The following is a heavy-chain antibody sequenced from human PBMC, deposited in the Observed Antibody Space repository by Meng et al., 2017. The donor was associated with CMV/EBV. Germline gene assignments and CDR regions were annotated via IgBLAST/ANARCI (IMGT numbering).Heavy chain of an antibody. CDR2: INSDGSST. Sequence: GGSLRLSCAVSGFAFTTYAMYWVRQAPGKGLVWVSRINSDGSSTSYADSVKGRFTISRDNAKNTLYLQMNSLRAEDTAVYYCARTGVFSRGKVVWFDPWGQGTLVTVSS. CDR3: ARTGVFSRGKVVWFDP. V-gene: IGHV3-74*01. D-gene: IGHD1-14*01. J-gene: IGHJ5*02. CDR1: GFAFTTYA.